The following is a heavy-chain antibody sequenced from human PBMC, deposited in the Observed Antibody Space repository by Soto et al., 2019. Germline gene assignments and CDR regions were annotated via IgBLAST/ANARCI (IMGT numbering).Heavy chain of an antibody. J-gene: IGHJ4*02. CDR1: GYTFNNYG. V-gene: IGHV1-18*01. CDR2: ISGYNGNT. Sequence: ASVKVSCKAFGYTFNNYGISWVRQAPGPGLEWMGWISGYNGNTEYAETLQDRVTMTTDTSTNTAYMELRGLRPDDTAVYYCARTYSKYFSSSEGDYWGQGTLVAVSS. CDR3: ARTYSKYFSSSEGDY. D-gene: IGHD6-6*01.